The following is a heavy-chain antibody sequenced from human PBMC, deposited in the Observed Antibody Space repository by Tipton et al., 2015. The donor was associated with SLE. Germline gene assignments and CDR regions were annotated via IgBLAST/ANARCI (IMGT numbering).Heavy chain of an antibody. CDR2: MKQDGSEF. CDR1: GFDFSMFW. J-gene: IGHJ3*01. V-gene: IGHV3-7*01. Sequence: SLRLSCVTSGFDFSMFWMIWARQAPGKGLDWVAIMKQDGSEFYYVDSVKGRFTISRDNAKKSLFLQMDSLRAEDTAVYYCARGGSGWYEGDGFDVWGQGTRVRVSS. D-gene: IGHD6-19*01. CDR3: ARGGSGWYEGDGFDV.